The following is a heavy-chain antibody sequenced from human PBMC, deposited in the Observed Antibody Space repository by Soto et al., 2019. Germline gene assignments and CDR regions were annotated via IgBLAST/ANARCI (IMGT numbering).Heavy chain of an antibody. CDR3: ARDPPYTKLVFYGMDV. J-gene: IGHJ6*01. V-gene: IGHV1-69*12. CDR2: IIPMFGTT. D-gene: IGHD3-9*01. Sequence: QVQLVQSGAEMKKPGSSVKVSCKASGGIFSSYGISWVRQAPGQGLEWMGGIIPMFGTTTYAQKFKGRVAITADEATSTAYMELSSLTSEDTALYYCARDPPYTKLVFYGMDVWGQGTMVTVSS. CDR1: GGIFSSYG.